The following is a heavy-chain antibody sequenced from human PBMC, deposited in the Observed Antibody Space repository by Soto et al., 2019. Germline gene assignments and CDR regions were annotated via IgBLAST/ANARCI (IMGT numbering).Heavy chain of an antibody. CDR3: ARHGGTPDLYFDY. D-gene: IGHD3-16*01. CDR1: GFLFCAHA. J-gene: IGHJ4*02. Sequence: GGSLSLSCAASGFLFCAHAMSWVRQAPGKGLEWVSAINWIGGSTNYADSMKDRFTISRDNAKNSLYLQMSSLRAEDTALYYCARHGGTPDLYFDYWGQGTPVTVSS. V-gene: IGHV3-20*04. CDR2: INWIGGST.